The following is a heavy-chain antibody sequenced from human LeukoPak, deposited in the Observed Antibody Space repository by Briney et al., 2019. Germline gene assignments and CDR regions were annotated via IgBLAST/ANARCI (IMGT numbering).Heavy chain of an antibody. CDR1: GFTVSSNY. CDR2: IYSGGST. D-gene: IGHD2-2*01. Sequence: GGSLRLSCAVSGFTVSSNYMSWVRQAPGKGLEWVAIIYSGGSTYYADSVKGRFTFSRDNSNNTLYLQMNSLRAEDTAMYYCAGRTMPHAFDIWGQGTMVTVSS. J-gene: IGHJ3*02. V-gene: IGHV3-53*01. CDR3: AGRTMPHAFDI.